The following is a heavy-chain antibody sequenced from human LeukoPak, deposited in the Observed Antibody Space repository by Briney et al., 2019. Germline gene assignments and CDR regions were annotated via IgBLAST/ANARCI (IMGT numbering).Heavy chain of an antibody. V-gene: IGHV3-7*01. CDR3: ARDPGWGAYDI. Sequence: GGSLRLSCAASGFTFSSFCMTWVRQAPGRGLESVASMNSDGSAKNYVDSVKGRFTISRDNAKNSLYLQMNSLTGEDTSIYYCARDPGWGAYDIWGQGTMVTVSS. D-gene: IGHD6-19*01. J-gene: IGHJ3*02. CDR1: GFTFSSFC. CDR2: MNSDGSAK.